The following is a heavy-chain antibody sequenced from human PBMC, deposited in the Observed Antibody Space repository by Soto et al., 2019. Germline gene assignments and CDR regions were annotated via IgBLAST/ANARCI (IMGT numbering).Heavy chain of an antibody. CDR3: ARDHPLRLRAYYYSDMDV. CDR2: IYYSGST. D-gene: IGHD5-12*01. CDR1: GGSISSGGYY. J-gene: IGHJ6*03. V-gene: IGHV4-31*03. Sequence: QVQLQESGPGLVKPSQTLSLTCTVSGGSISSGGYYWSWIRQHPGKGLEWIGYIYYSGSTYYNPSLKSRVTISVDTSKNQFSLKLSSVTDADTAVYYCARDHPLRLRAYYYSDMDVWGKGTTVTVSS.